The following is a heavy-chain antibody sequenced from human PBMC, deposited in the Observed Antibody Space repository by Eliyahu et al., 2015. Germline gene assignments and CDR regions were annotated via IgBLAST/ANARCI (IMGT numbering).Heavy chain of an antibody. J-gene: IGHJ6*02. CDR2: IKSKIDGGTT. CDR3: TTAPYFDFWSGYRLDV. Sequence: EVQLVESGGGLVKPGGSLXLXCAASGFTFXXXWXXWVRQAPGKGLGWGGRIKSKIDGGTTDYAAPVKDRFSISRDDSKNTMHLQMNSVRTEDTAVYYCTTAPYFDFWSGYRLDVWGQGTTVTVSS. D-gene: IGHD3-3*01. CDR1: GFTFXXXW. V-gene: IGHV3-15*05.